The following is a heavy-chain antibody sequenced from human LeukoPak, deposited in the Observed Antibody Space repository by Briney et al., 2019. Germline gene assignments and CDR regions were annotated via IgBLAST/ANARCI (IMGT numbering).Heavy chain of an antibody. CDR2: IYTSGST. V-gene: IGHV4-4*07. CDR3: ARSSVVPAALYYFDY. J-gene: IGHJ4*02. CDR1: GGSISSYY. Sequence: PSETLSLTCTVSGGSISSYYWSWIRQPAGKGLEWIGRIYTSGSTNYNPPLKSRVTMSVDTSKNQFSLKLSSVTAADTAVYYCARSSVVPAALYYFDYWGQGTLVTVSS. D-gene: IGHD2-2*01.